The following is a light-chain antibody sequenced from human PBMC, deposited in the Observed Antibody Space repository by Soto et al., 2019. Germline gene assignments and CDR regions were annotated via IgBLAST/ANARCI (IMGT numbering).Light chain of an antibody. Sequence: QCARTQPPSASGSPGQAVAISCTGTSGDVGGYNFVSWFQQHPGKAPKLMLYEVSKGPSGVPDRFSGSKSGNKASLTVSGLKAEDGADYYCGSYAGSSFVFGTGTKVTVL. CDR3: GSYAGSSFV. CDR1: SGDVGGYNF. J-gene: IGLJ1*01. CDR2: EVS. V-gene: IGLV2-8*01.